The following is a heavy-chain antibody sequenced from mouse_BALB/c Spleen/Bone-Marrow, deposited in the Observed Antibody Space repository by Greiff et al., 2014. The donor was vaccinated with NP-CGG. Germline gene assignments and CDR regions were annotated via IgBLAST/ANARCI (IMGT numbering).Heavy chain of an antibody. J-gene: IGHJ3*01. D-gene: IGHD4-1*01. CDR2: INPSSGYT. V-gene: IGHV1-4*01. CDR1: GYTFTSYT. CDR3: ALANWDIGGPFAY. Sequence: QVQLQQPGAELARPGASVKMSCKASGYTFTSYTMHWVKQRPGQGLEWIGYINPSSGYTNYNQKFKDKATLTADKSSSTAYMQLSSLTSEDSAVYYCALANWDIGGPFAYWGRGTLVTVSA.